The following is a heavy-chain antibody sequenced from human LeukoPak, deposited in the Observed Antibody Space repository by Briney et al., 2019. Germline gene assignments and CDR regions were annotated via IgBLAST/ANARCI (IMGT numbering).Heavy chain of an antibody. D-gene: IGHD4-17*01. CDR2: INPSGGST. V-gene: IGHV1-46*01. CDR3: AREAGPGNYGDYVFDP. J-gene: IGHJ5*02. Sequence: ASVKVSCKASGYTFTSYYMHWVRQAPGQGLEWMGIINPSGGSTSYAQKFQGRVTMTRDTSTSTAYMELSSLRSEDTAVYYCAREAGPGNYGDYVFDPWGQGTLVTVS. CDR1: GYTFTSYY.